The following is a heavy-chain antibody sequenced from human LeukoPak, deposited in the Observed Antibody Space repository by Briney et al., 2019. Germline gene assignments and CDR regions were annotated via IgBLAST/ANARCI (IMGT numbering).Heavy chain of an antibody. CDR1: GGSFSGYY. CDR2: INHSGST. Sequence: SETLSLTCAVYGGSFSGYYWSWIRQPPGKALEWIGEINHSGSTNYNPSLKSRVTISVDTSKNQFSLKLSSVTAADTAVYYCARAGNYYYGSGSYYNWFDPWGQGTLVTVSS. J-gene: IGHJ5*02. V-gene: IGHV4-34*01. D-gene: IGHD3-10*01. CDR3: ARAGNYYYGSGSYYNWFDP.